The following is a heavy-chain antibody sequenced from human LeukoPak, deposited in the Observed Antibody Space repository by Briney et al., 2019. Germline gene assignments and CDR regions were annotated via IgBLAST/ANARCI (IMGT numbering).Heavy chain of an antibody. V-gene: IGHV3-66*01. CDR2: IYSGGRT. CDR1: GFTVSSNY. Sequence: GGSLRLSCAASGFTVSSNYMTWVRQAPGKGLEWVSVIYSGGRTFDADSVKGRFTISRDSVKNTVFLQMNSLRVEDTAVYYCATVSSSWLGYFQHWGQGTLVTVSS. CDR3: ATVSSSWLGYFQH. D-gene: IGHD6-13*01. J-gene: IGHJ1*01.